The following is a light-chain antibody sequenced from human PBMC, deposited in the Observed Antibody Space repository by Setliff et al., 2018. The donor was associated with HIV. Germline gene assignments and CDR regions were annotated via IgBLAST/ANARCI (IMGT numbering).Light chain of an antibody. CDR3: AAWDDSLSAYYV. V-gene: IGLV1-47*01. J-gene: IGLJ1*01. Sequence: QSVLTQPPSASGTPGQRVTISCSGSSSNIGSNYVYWYQQLPGTAPKLLIYRNNQRPSGVPDRFSGSKFGTSASLAISGLRSEDEADYYCAAWDDSLSAYYVFGTGTKVTV. CDR2: RNN. CDR1: SSNIGSNY.